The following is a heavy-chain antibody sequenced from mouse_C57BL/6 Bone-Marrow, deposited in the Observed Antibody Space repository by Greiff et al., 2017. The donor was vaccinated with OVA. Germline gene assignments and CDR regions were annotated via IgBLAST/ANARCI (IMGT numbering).Heavy chain of an antibody. CDR3: ARQWFYAMDY. CDR1: GFTFSSYG. V-gene: IGHV5-6*01. J-gene: IGHJ4*01. CDR2: ISSGGSYT. D-gene: IGHD1-1*02. Sequence: EVKLVESGGDLVKPGGSLKLSCAASGFTFSSYGMSWVRQTPDKRLEWVATISSGGSYTYYPDSVKGRFTISRDNAKNTLYLQMSSLKSEDTAMYYCARQWFYAMDYWGQGTSVTVSS.